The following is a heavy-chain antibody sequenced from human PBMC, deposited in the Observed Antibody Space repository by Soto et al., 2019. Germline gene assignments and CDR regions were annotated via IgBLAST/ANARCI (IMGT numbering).Heavy chain of an antibody. CDR2: ISAYNGNT. CDR1: GYTFTSYG. V-gene: IGHV1-18*01. Sequence: QVQLVQSGAEVKKPGASVKVSCKASGYTFTSYGISWVRQAPGQGLEWMGWISAYNGNTNYAQKLQGRVTMTTDTSTSSAYMELRSLRSDDTAVYYCARGGRTLYSSGWFPIPYFFDYWGQGTLVTVSS. CDR3: ARGGRTLYSSGWFPIPYFFDY. J-gene: IGHJ4*02. D-gene: IGHD6-19*01.